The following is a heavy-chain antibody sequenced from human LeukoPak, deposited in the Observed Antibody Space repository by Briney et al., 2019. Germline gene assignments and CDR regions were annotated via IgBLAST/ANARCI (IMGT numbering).Heavy chain of an antibody. V-gene: IGHV4-30-2*01. D-gene: IGHD1-14*01. J-gene: IGHJ4*02. Sequence: PSETLSLTCTVSGGSISSGGYYWSWIRQPPGKGLEWIGYIYHSGSTYYNPSLKSRVTISVDRSKNQFSLKLSSVTAADTAVYYCARGRPSEEYYFDYWGQGTLVTVSS. CDR2: IYHSGST. CDR3: ARGRPSEEYYFDY. CDR1: GGSISSGGYY.